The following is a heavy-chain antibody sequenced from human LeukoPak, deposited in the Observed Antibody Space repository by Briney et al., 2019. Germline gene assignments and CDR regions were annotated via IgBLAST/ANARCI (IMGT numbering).Heavy chain of an antibody. CDR1: GGSISSSSYY. J-gene: IGHJ5*02. V-gene: IGHV4-39*01. Sequence: SETLSLTCTVSGGSISSSSYYWGWIRQPPGKGLEWIGSIYYSGSTYYNPSLKSRVTISVDRSKNQFSLKLSSVTAADTAVYHCASSAVAGTGGWWFDPWGQGTLVTVSS. D-gene: IGHD6-19*01. CDR2: IYYSGST. CDR3: ASSAVAGTGGWWFDP.